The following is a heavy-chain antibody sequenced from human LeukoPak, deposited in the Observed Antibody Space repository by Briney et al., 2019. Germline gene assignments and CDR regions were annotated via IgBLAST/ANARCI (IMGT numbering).Heavy chain of an antibody. CDR1: GYTFTSYD. J-gene: IGHJ3*02. CDR3: ARVYCSSTSCYFGAFDI. V-gene: IGHV1-2*06. D-gene: IGHD2-2*01. Sequence: GASVKVSCKASGYTFTSYDINWVRQAPGQGLEWMGRINPNSGGTNYAQKFQGRVTMARDTSISTAYMELSRLRSDDTAVYYCARVYCSSTSCYFGAFDIWGQGTMVTVSS. CDR2: INPNSGGT.